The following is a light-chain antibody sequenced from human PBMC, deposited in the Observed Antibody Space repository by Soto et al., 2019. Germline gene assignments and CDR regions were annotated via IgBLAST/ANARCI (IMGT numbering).Light chain of an antibody. J-gene: IGKJ1*01. V-gene: IGKV3-20*01. Sequence: EVMLTQSPGTLSLSPGERATLSCRASQSVSSNYLAWYQQKSGQAPRLLIYGASNRATGIPDRFSGSGSGTHFTLTIRRLETDDFSVYYCQQYDTSPRTFGQGTKVEFK. CDR1: QSVSSNY. CDR3: QQYDTSPRT. CDR2: GAS.